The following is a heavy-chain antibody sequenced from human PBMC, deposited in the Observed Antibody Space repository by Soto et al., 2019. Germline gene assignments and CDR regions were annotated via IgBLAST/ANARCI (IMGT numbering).Heavy chain of an antibody. D-gene: IGHD2-21*02. CDR1: GYSFSSSW. J-gene: IGHJ4*02. CDR3: ARESYCGGDCYYLDY. V-gene: IGHV5-51*01. Sequence: GGSLKISCKGSGYSFSSSWIGWVRQMPGKGLEWMGVIYPRDSDIKYSPSFQGQVTISADKSLTTAYLEWGSLKASDTAIYYCARESYCGGDCYYLDYWGQGTVVTVSS. CDR2: IYPRDSDI.